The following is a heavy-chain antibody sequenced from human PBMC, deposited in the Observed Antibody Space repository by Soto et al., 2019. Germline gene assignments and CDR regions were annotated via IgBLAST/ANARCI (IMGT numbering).Heavy chain of an antibody. CDR3: GRDRYAYGSGSTIDN. CDR1: GGAFSTYP. V-gene: IGHV1-69*04. CDR2: IVPVLGVP. Sequence: QVQLVQSGAEVMKPGSSVKVSCMPSGGAFSTYPLRWVRQAPGQGLEWMGRIVPVLGVPNYAQRVQGRVTMTADKDTNTAYLELSSLRFEDTAVYYCGRDRYAYGSGSTIDNWGEGTLVTVSS. D-gene: IGHD3-10*01. J-gene: IGHJ4*02.